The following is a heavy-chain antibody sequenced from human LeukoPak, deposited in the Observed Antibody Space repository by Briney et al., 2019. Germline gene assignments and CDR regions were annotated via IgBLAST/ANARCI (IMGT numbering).Heavy chain of an antibody. D-gene: IGHD5/OR15-5a*01. J-gene: IGHJ3*02. CDR2: ISYDGSNK. CDR3: AKESTMSAGSFDI. Sequence: GRSLRLSCAASGFSFSNYDLHWVRLAPGKGLEWVAVISYDGSNKYYADSVKGRFTISRDNSKNTLFLQMNSLRAEDTAVYYCAKESTMSAGSFDIWGQGTMVTVSS. CDR1: GFSFSNYD. V-gene: IGHV3-30*18.